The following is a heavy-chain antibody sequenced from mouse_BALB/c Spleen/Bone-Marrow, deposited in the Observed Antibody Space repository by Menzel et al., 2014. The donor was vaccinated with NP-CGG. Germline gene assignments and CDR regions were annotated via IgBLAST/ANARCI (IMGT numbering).Heavy chain of an antibody. J-gene: IGHJ4*01. D-gene: IGHD5-5*01. V-gene: IGHV5-12-1*01. Sequence: EVQLVESGGGLVKPGGSLKLSCAASGFAFSSYDMSWVRQTPEKRLEWDAYISSGGGSTYYPDTVKGRFTISRDNAKNTLYLQMSSLKSEDTAMYYCARTTPYAMDYWGQGTSVTVSS. CDR2: ISSGGGST. CDR3: ARTTPYAMDY. CDR1: GFAFSSYD.